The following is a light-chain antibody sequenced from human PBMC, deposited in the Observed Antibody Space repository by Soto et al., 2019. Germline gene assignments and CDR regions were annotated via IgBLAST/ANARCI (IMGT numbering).Light chain of an antibody. V-gene: IGLV7-46*01. J-gene: IGLJ1*01. Sequence: QAVVTQEPSLTVSPGGTVTLTCGSSTGAVTNGHYPYWFQQKPGQAPRTLIYDTTNRHSWTPARFSGSLLGGKAALTLSGAQPEDEAEYYCVLSYKGPDVFGTGTKVTVL. CDR1: TGAVTNGHY. CDR3: VLSYKGPDV. CDR2: DTT.